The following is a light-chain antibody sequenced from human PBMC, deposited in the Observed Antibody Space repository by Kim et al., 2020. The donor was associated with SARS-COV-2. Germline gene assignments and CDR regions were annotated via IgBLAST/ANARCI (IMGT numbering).Light chain of an antibody. CDR1: NIGSKS. J-gene: IGLJ3*02. CDR2: YDS. Sequence: QGKPARITCGGNNIGSKSVPWYQQKPGQAPVLVIYYDSDRPSGIPERFSGSNSGNTATLTISRVEAGDEADYYCQVWDSSSDHPVFGGGTQLTVL. CDR3: QVWDSSSDHPV. V-gene: IGLV3-21*04.